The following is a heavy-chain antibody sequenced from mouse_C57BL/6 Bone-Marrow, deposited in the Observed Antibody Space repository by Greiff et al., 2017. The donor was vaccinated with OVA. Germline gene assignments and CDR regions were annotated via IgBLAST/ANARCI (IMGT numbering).Heavy chain of an antibody. Sequence: EVHLVESGGGLVQPKGSLKLSCAASGFTFTTYAMHWVRQAPGKGLEWVARIRSKSSNYATYYADSVKDRFTISRDDSQSMLYLQMNNLKTEDTAMYYCVRERGNYVDYAMDYWGQGTSVTVSS. CDR3: VRERGNYVDYAMDY. J-gene: IGHJ4*01. D-gene: IGHD2-1*01. V-gene: IGHV10-3*01. CDR2: IRSKSSNYAT. CDR1: GFTFTTYA.